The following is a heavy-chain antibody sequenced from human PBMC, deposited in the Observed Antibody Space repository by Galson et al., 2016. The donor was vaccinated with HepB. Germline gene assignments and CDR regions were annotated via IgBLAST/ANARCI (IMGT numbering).Heavy chain of an antibody. CDR3: ARHGTFFYGSVKDAFDI. J-gene: IGHJ3*02. Sequence: SETLSLTCTVSGGSISSYYWSWVRQPPGKGLEWIGCIYNSGSTNYNPSLKSRVTISIDTSNNQFSLKLMSVTAADTAVYYCARHGTFFYGSVKDAFDIWGQGTMVTVSS. D-gene: IGHD3-10*01. V-gene: IGHV4-59*08. CDR1: GGSISSYY. CDR2: IYNSGST.